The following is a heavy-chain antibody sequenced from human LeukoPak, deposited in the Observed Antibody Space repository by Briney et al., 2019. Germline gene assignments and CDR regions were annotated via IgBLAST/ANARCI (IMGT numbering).Heavy chain of an antibody. Sequence: GGSLRLSCAASGFTFSSYSMNWVRQAPGKGLEWVTFIRSDGSNKYYADSVKGRFTISRDNSKNTLYLQMNSLRAEDTAVYYCVRSRGRYFDWLCFDYWGQGTLVTVSS. J-gene: IGHJ4*02. D-gene: IGHD3-9*01. CDR3: VRSRGRYFDWLCFDY. V-gene: IGHV3-30*02. CDR2: IRSDGSNK. CDR1: GFTFSSYS.